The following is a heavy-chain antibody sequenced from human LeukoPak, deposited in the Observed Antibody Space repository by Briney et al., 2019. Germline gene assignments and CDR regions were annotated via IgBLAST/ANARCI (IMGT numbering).Heavy chain of an antibody. D-gene: IGHD2-15*01. CDR3: ARDLDCSGGSCYSY. V-gene: IGHV3-66*02. CDR2: IYSGGST. Sequence: QPGGSLRFSCAASGFTVSSNYMSWVRQAPGKGLEWVSVIYSGGSTYYADSVKGRFTISRDNSKNTLYLQMNSLRAEDTAVYYCARDLDCSGGSCYSYWGQGTLVTVSS. J-gene: IGHJ4*02. CDR1: GFTVSSNY.